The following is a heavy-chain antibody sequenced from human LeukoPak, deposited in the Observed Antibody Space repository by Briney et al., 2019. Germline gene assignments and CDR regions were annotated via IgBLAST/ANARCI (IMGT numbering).Heavy chain of an antibody. V-gene: IGHV4-30-2*01. CDR3: ARAGDSSGYYYGSLSFDY. Sequence: SQTLSLTCAVSGGSISSGGYSWSWIRQPPGKGLEWIGYIYHSGSTYYNLSLKSRVTISVDRSKNQFSLKLSSVTAADTAVYYCARAGDSSGYYYGSLSFDYWGQGTRVTVSS. J-gene: IGHJ4*02. CDR1: GGSISSGGYS. CDR2: IYHSGST. D-gene: IGHD3-22*01.